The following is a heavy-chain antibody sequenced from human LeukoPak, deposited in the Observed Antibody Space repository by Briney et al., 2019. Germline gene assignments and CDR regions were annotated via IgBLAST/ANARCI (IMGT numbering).Heavy chain of an antibody. CDR3: AKGGKHIVVVTAIYYYYYGMDV. Sequence: PGGSLRLSCAASGFTFSSYAMSWVRQAPGKGLEWFSAISGSGGSTYYADSVKGRFTISRDNSKNTLYLQMNSLRAEDTAVYYCAKGGKHIVVVTAIYYYYYGMDVWGQGTTVTVSS. CDR1: GFTFSSYA. D-gene: IGHD2-21*02. CDR2: ISGSGGST. V-gene: IGHV3-23*01. J-gene: IGHJ6*02.